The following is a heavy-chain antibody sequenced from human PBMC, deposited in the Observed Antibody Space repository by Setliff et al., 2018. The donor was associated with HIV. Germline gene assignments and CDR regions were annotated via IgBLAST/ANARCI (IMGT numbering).Heavy chain of an antibody. CDR3: ARHSYYASGSYSYYDGMAVYYCARACEASFCITRGEPLDM. J-gene: IGHJ3*02. CDR1: GGSISNFY. CDR2: IYTSGST. V-gene: IGHV4-4*09. D-gene: IGHD3-10*01. Sequence: ETLSLTCIVSGGSISNFYCSWSWIRQPPGKGLEWIGYIYTSGSTKYNPSLKSRVTISLDTSKNQFSLKLSSVTAADTAVYYCARHSYYASGSYSYYDGMAVYYCARACEASFCITRGEPLDMWGQGTMVTVSS.